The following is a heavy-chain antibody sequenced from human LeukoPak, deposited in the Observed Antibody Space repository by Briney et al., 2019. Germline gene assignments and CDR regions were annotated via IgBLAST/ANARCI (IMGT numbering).Heavy chain of an antibody. Sequence: GGSLRLSCAASGFTFSDYYMSWIRQAPGKGLEWVSYISSSGNTIYYADSVRGRFTVSRDNAKNSLYLQMNYLRAEDTAVYYCARDSGYSSSWRDYWGQGTLVTVSS. J-gene: IGHJ4*02. V-gene: IGHV3-11*01. CDR2: ISSSGNTI. CDR1: GFTFSDYY. D-gene: IGHD6-13*01. CDR3: ARDSGYSSSWRDY.